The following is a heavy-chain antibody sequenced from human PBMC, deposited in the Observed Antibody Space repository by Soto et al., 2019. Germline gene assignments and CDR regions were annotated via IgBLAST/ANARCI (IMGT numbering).Heavy chain of an antibody. Sequence: GGSLRLSCAASGFTFSNYGMHWVRQAPGKGLEWVAVIWYDGSNKYYADSVKGRFTISRDNSKNTLSLQMNSLRAEDTAFYYCARDNGRSGYRGPQDYWGQGTLVTVSS. CDR2: IWYDGSNK. D-gene: IGHD3-22*01. CDR1: GFTFSNYG. J-gene: IGHJ4*02. V-gene: IGHV3-33*01. CDR3: ARDNGRSGYRGPQDY.